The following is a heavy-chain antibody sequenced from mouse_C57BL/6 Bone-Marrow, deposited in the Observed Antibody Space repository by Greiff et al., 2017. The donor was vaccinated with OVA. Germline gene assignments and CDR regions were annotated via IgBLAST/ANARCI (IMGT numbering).Heavy chain of an antibody. Sequence: EVKLVESGGGLVKPGGSLKLSCAASGFTFSDYGMHWVRQAPEKGLEWVAYISSGSSTIYSADTVKGRFTISRANAKNTLFLQMPRLGSEDTAMYYCAGGLVLRFAYWGQGTLVTVSA. CDR2: ISSGSSTI. V-gene: IGHV5-17*01. CDR3: AGGLVLRFAY. D-gene: IGHD3-1*01. J-gene: IGHJ3*01. CDR1: GFTFSDYG.